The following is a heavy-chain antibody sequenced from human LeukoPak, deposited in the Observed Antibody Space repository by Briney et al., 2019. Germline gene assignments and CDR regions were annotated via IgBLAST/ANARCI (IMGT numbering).Heavy chain of an antibody. CDR2: ISNSGGST. Sequence: GGSLRLSCAASGFTFSSYAMSWVRQAPGKGLEWVSVISNSGGSTFYADSVKGRFTISRNNSKNTLYLQMNSLRAEDTAVYYCAKRASGSGTSLYYFDYWGQGTLVTVSS. J-gene: IGHJ4*02. CDR1: GFTFSSYA. D-gene: IGHD3-10*01. CDR3: AKRASGSGTSLYYFDY. V-gene: IGHV3-23*01.